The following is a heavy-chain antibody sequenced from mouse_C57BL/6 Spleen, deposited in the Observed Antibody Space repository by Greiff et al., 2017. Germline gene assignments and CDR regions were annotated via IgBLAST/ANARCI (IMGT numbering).Heavy chain of an antibody. J-gene: IGHJ3*01. CDR1: GFSITSYG. D-gene: IGHD2-4*01. CDR3: AASYYDYDGFAY. Sequence: VQLQESGPGLVAPSQSLSITCTVSGFSITSYGVHWVRQPPGKGLEWLVVIWSDGSTTYNSALKSRLSISKDNSKSQVFLKMNSLQTDDTAMYYCAASYYDYDGFAYWGQGTLVTVSA. CDR2: IWSDGST. V-gene: IGHV2-6*03.